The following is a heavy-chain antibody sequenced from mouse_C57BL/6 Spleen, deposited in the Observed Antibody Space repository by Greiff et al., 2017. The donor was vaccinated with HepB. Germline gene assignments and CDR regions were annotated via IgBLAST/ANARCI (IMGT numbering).Heavy chain of an antibody. V-gene: IGHV1-52*01. Sequence: QVQLQQPGAELVRPGSSVKLSCKASGYTFTSYWMHWVKQRPIQGLEWIGNIDPSDSETHYNQKFKDKATLTVDKSSSTAYMQLSSLTSEDSAVYYCARDSSGDGGFAYWGQGTLVTVSA. CDR2: IDPSDSET. J-gene: IGHJ3*01. CDR1: GYTFTSYW. CDR3: ARDSSGDGGFAY. D-gene: IGHD3-2*02.